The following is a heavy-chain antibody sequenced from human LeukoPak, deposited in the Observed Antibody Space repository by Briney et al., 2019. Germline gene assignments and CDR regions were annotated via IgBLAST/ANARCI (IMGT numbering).Heavy chain of an antibody. Sequence: ASVKVSGKASGYTFTSYGISWVGQAPGQGLEWMGWISAYNGNTNYAQKLQGRVTMTTDTSTSTAYMELRSLRSDDTAVYYCAREQLAAAGYYYYGMDVWGQGTTVTVSS. CDR3: AREQLAAAGYYYYGMDV. CDR1: GYTFTSYG. V-gene: IGHV1-18*01. D-gene: IGHD6-13*01. J-gene: IGHJ6*02. CDR2: ISAYNGNT.